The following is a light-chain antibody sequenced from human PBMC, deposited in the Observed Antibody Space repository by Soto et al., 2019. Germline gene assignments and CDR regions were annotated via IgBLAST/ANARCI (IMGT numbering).Light chain of an antibody. CDR2: EVN. CDR1: SSDVGGYNY. Sequence: QSALTQPASVSGSPGQSITISCTGTSSDVGGYNYVSWYQQHPGKAPKLMIYEVNNRPSGVSNRFSGSKSGNTASLTISGLQAEDEADYYCSSYTSTTPHVFGTGTKVTVL. CDR3: SSYTSTTPHV. J-gene: IGLJ1*01. V-gene: IGLV2-14*01.